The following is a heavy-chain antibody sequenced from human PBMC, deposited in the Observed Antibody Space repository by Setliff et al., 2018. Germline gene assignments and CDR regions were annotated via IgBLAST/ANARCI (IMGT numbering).Heavy chain of an antibody. CDR1: GYTFNNYG. D-gene: IGHD2-2*01. J-gene: IGHJ4*02. CDR3: ARGPLDFVVVPAAAKFDY. Sequence: ASVKVSCKASGYTFNNYGINWARQAPGQGLEWMGWISAYAQKFQGRVTMTTDTSTSTAYMELRSLRSDDTAVYYCARGPLDFVVVPAAAKFDYWGQGTLVTVSS. CDR2: ISAY. V-gene: IGHV1-18*01.